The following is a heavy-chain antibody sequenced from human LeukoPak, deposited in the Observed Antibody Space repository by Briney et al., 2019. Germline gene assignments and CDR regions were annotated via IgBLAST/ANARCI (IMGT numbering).Heavy chain of an antibody. V-gene: IGHV1-46*01. Sequence: ASVKVSCKASGYTFTSYYMHWVRQAPGQGLEWMGIVHPSSGSTNYPQKFQGRVTMTRDTSTTTVYMVLSSLRSDDTAVYYCARGGDSGYDPFDYWGQGTLVTVSS. CDR3: ARGGDSGYDPFDY. CDR1: GYTFTSYY. J-gene: IGHJ4*02. CDR2: VHPSSGST. D-gene: IGHD5-12*01.